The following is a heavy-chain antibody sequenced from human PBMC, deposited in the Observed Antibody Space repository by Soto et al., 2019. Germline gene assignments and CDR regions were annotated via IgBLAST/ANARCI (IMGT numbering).Heavy chain of an antibody. CDR2: ISAYNGNT. CDR3: ARLYYYDSSGYYRLLDY. Sequence: ASVKVSCKASGYTFTSYGISWVRQAPGQGLEWMGWISAYNGNTNYAQKLQGRVTVTTDTSTSTAYMELRSLRSDDTAVYYCARLYYYDSSGYYRLLDYWGQGTLVTVSS. D-gene: IGHD3-22*01. CDR1: GYTFTSYG. J-gene: IGHJ4*02. V-gene: IGHV1-18*01.